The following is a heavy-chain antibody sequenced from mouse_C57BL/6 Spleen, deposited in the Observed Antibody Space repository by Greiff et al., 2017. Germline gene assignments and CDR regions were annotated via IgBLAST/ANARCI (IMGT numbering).Heavy chain of an antibody. CDR1: GFSLSTSGMG. CDR3: ARRRDWNGSSHFDY. D-gene: IGHD1-1*01. Sequence: QVTLKVSGPGILQSSQTLSLTCSFSGFSLSTSGMGVSWIRQPSGKGLEWLAHIYWDDDKRYNPSLKSRLTISKDTSRNQVFLKITSVDTADTATYYCARRRDWNGSSHFDYWGQGTTLTVSS. J-gene: IGHJ2*01. CDR2: IYWDDDK. V-gene: IGHV8-12*01.